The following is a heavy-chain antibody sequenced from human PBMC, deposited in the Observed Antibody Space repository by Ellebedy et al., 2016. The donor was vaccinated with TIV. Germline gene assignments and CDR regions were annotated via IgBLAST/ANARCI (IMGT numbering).Heavy chain of an antibody. CDR3: ARDLRGSLKGGY. CDR1: GGTFSSYV. J-gene: IGHJ4*02. CDR2: IIPIFGPA. V-gene: IGHV1-69*05. D-gene: IGHD2-8*01. Sequence: AASVTVSCKASGGTFSSYVFSWVRQAPGQGLEWMGGIIPIFGPANYAQKFQGRVNMTTDTSTTTVYMELRSLRSDDTAVYYCARDLRGSLKGGYWGQGTLVTVSS.